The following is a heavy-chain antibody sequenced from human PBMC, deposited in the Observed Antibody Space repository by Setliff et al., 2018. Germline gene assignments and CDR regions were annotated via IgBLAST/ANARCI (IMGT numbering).Heavy chain of an antibody. CDR2: IYTGGST. Sequence: SETLSLTCTVSGDSISSGTYYWSYWTWIRQPAGKGLEWIGHIYTGGSTNYNPSLKSRVTMSVDTSKNQFSLRLSSVTAADTAVYYCARAGPYYDFWSGYYRTMDVWGKGTTVTVSS. CDR1: GDSISSGTYY. J-gene: IGHJ6*03. CDR3: ARAGPYYDFWSGYYRTMDV. D-gene: IGHD3-3*01. V-gene: IGHV4-61*09.